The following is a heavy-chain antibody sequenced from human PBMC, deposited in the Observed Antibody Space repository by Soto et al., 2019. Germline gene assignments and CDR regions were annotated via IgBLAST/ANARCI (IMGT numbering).Heavy chain of an antibody. CDR1: GYSFTSYW. CDR2: IYPGDSDT. V-gene: IGHV5-51*01. J-gene: IGHJ6*02. Sequence: SLKISCKGSGYSFTSYWIGWVRQMPGKGLEWMGIIYPGDSDTRYSPSFQGQVTISADKSISTAYLQWSSLKASDTAMYYCARYLYSSSLYYYYGMDVWGQGTTVTVSS. CDR3: ARYLYSSSLYYYYGMDV. D-gene: IGHD6-6*01.